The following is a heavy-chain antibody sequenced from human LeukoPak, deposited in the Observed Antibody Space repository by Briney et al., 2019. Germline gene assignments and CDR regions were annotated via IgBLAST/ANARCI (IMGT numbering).Heavy chain of an antibody. CDR2: ISGSGGST. CDR1: GFTFSSYA. D-gene: IGHD3-16*02. J-gene: IGHJ4*02. V-gene: IGHV3-23*01. Sequence: PGGSLRLSCAASGFTFSSYAMSWVRQAPGKGLEWVSAISGSGGSTYYADSVKGRFTISRDNSKNTLYLQMNSLRAEDTAVYYCAKEGRNPNDYVWGSYRRPLSFAVNLLDYWGQGTLVTVSS. CDR3: AKEGRNPNDYVWGSYRRPLSFAVNLLDY.